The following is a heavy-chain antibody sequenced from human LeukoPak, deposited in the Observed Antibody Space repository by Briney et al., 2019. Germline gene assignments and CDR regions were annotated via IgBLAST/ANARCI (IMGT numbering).Heavy chain of an antibody. J-gene: IGHJ4*02. D-gene: IGHD3-9*01. CDR3: AQVTAYEILTGYYSPYFDY. Sequence: GGSLRLSCAASGSTFSSYWMSWVRQAPGKGLEWVANIKQDGSEKYYVDSVKGRFTISRDNAKNSLYLQMNSLRAEDTAVYFFAQVTAYEILTGYYSPYFDYWGQGTLVTVSS. V-gene: IGHV3-7*01. CDR1: GSTFSSYW. CDR2: IKQDGSEK.